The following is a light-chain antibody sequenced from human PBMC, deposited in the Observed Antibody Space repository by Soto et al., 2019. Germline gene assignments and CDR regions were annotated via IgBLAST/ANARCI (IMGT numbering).Light chain of an antibody. CDR2: GAS. CDR1: QSFSSSY. CDR3: QHYGSSTGT. V-gene: IGKV3-20*01. Sequence: EIVLTQSTGTLSLSPGERATLSCRASQSFSSSYLAWFQQKPGQAPRLLIYGASRRATGIPDRFSGSGSGTDITLTINRLEPEDFAVYYCQHYGSSTGTFGQGTKVEVK. J-gene: IGKJ1*01.